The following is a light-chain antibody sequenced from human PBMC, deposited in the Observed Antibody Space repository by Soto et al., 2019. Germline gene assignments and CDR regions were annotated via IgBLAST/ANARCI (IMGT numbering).Light chain of an antibody. CDR1: QSISNY. V-gene: IGKV3-11*01. CDR2: DAS. CDR3: QQYTGPPTT. Sequence: EIVLTQSPATRSKSPGERATLSCRASQSISNYLAWYQQKPGQAPRLLIYDASNRATGIPARFSGSGSGTDFTLTITRLEPEDSAVYFCQQYTGPPTTFGQGTRLEIK. J-gene: IGKJ5*01.